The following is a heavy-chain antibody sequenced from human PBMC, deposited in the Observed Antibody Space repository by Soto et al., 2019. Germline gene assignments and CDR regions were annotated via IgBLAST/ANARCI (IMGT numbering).Heavy chain of an antibody. V-gene: IGHV4-59*11. CDR1: GFSRVSLY. Sequence: AETLSLTWPFAGFSRVSLYWSWLRPSHGGTLEWIGYIYASRATTYNPSLESRITMSVDIPNNEFSLDLTSVTAADTAVYYCARSHSFDGSIYHYYFDMWGPGTLVTVSS. D-gene: IGHD3-3*02. J-gene: IGHJ4*02. CDR3: ARSHSFDGSIYHYYFDM. CDR2: IYASRAT.